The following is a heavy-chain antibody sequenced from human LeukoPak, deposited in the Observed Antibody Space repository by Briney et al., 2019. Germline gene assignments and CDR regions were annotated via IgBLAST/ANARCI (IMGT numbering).Heavy chain of an antibody. V-gene: IGHV3-21*01. CDR2: ISSSSSYI. D-gene: IGHD1-26*01. CDR3: ARGHSSGSYFDY. CDR1: GFAFSSYS. Sequence: GGSLRLSCAASGFAFSSYSMNWVRQAPGKGLEWVSSISSSSSYIYYADSVKGRFTISRDNAKNSLYLQMNSLRAEDTAVYYCARGHSSGSYFDYWGQGTLVTVSS. J-gene: IGHJ4*02.